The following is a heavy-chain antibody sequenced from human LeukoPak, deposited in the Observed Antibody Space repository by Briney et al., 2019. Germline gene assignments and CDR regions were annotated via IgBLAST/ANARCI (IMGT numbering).Heavy chain of an antibody. CDR3: ARGFIGIDD. V-gene: IGHV4-39*01. CDR1: GGSIGNSSYY. J-gene: IGHJ4*02. Sequence: SETLSLTCSVSGGSIGNSSYYWGWIRQPPGKGLEWVATIYYSGTTYYNPSLKSRVTISADMSKNLFPLRLTSVTAGDTAVYYCARGFIGIDDWGQGTLVTVSS. CDR2: IYYSGTT. D-gene: IGHD1-26*01.